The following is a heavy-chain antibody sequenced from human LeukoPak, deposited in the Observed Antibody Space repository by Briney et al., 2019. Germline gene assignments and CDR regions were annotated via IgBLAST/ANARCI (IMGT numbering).Heavy chain of an antibody. CDR1: GYTFTGYY. V-gene: IGHV1-2*04. D-gene: IGHD6-13*01. CDR2: INPNSGGT. CDR3: ARAAAGSWSALVTN. J-gene: IGHJ4*02. Sequence: ASVKVSCKASGYTFTGYYMHWVRQAPGQGLEWMGWINPNSGGTNYAQKFQGWVTMTRDTSISTAYMELSRLRSDDTAVYYCARAAAGSWSALVTNWGQGTLVTVSS.